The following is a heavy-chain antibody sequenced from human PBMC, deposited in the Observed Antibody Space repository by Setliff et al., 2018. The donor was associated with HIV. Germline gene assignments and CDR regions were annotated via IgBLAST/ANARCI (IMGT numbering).Heavy chain of an antibody. J-gene: IGHJ4*02. CDR2: VSASGTT. D-gene: IGHD3-10*01. V-gene: IGHV4-4*08. Sequence: KPSETLSLTCTVSGGSISSYYWSWIRQPPGKGLEWTGYVSASGTTKYNPSLQSRVTISVDTSKNQFSLKLSSVNAADTGVYYCARWHPPYGFWEEDYWGQGTLVTVSS. CDR1: GGSISSYY. CDR3: ARWHPPYGFWEEDY.